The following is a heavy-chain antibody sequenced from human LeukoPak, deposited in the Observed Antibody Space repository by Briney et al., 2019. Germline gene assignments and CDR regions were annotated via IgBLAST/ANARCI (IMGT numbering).Heavy chain of an antibody. CDR2: IYTSGST. CDR1: GGSISSGSYY. D-gene: IGHD2-2*02. V-gene: IGHV4-61*02. CDR3: ASSYCSSTSCYTEAFDI. J-gene: IGHJ3*02. Sequence: SETLSLTCTVSGGSISSGSYYWSWIRQPAGKGLEWIGRIYTSGSTNYNPSLKSRVTISVDTSKNQLSLKLSSVTAADTAVYYCASSYCSSTSCYTEAFDIWGQGTMVTVSS.